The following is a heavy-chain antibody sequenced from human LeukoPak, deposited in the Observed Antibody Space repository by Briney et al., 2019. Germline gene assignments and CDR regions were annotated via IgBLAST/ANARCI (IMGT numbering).Heavy chain of an antibody. Sequence: ASVTVSCKVSGYTLTELSMHWVRQAPGKGLEWMGGFDPEDGETIYAQKFQGRVTMTRDTSTSTVYMELSSLRSEDTAVYYCARFPVGATHPAAFDIWGQGTMVTVSS. V-gene: IGHV1-24*01. D-gene: IGHD1-26*01. CDR1: GYTLTELS. CDR3: ARFPVGATHPAAFDI. CDR2: FDPEDGET. J-gene: IGHJ3*02.